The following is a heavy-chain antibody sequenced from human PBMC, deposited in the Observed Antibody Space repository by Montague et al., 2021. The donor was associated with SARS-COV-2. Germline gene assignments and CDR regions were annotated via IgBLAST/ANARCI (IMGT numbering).Heavy chain of an antibody. Sequence: ETLSLTCTVSGDSIDSGDWWSWVRQAPGRGLEFIGEIHHSGGTNYNPSLRSRVTMSVDKSKNQFSLSLSSVTAADTAVYYCSRVPLVGPTAGTSDYWGLGTLVAVSS. CDR1: GDSIDSGDW. CDR3: SRVPLVGPTAGTSDY. J-gene: IGHJ4*02. D-gene: IGHD1-1*01. V-gene: IGHV4-4*02. CDR2: IHHSGGT.